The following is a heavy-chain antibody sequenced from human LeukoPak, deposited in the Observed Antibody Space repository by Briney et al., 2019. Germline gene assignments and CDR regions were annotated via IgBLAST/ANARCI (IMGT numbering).Heavy chain of an antibody. CDR2: IYYSGST. CDR3: ARHASVDGNWPRPLDY. V-gene: IGHV4-39*01. J-gene: IGHJ4*02. D-gene: IGHD6-19*01. CDR1: GGSISSSNYY. Sequence: SETLSLTCTVSGGSISSSNYYWGWIRQPPGKGLEWIGHIYYSGSTYYKPSLKTRVTISVDTSKNQFSLKLTSVTAADTAVYYCARHASVDGNWPRPLDYWGQGSLVTVSS.